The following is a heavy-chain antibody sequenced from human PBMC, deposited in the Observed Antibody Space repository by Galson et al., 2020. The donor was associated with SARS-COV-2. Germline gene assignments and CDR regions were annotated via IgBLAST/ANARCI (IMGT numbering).Heavy chain of an antibody. CDR1: GFTFSSYS. CDR3: ARDGNWGTYAFDI. Sequence: GESLKISCAASGFTFSSYSMNWVRQAPGKGLEWVSYISSSSSTIYYADSVKGRFTISRDNAKNSLYLQMNSLRDEDTAVYYCARDGNWGTYAFDIWGQGTMVTVSS. V-gene: IGHV3-48*02. D-gene: IGHD7-27*01. J-gene: IGHJ3*02. CDR2: ISSSSSTI.